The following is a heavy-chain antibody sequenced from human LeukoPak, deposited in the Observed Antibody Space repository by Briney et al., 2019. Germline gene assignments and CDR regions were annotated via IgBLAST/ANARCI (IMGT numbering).Heavy chain of an antibody. CDR3: AKFQYSSSWYSAGDAFDI. D-gene: IGHD6-13*01. V-gene: IGHV3-23*01. J-gene: IGHJ3*02. CDR1: GFTFSSYA. Sequence: GGSLRLSCAASGFTFSSYAMSWVRQAPGKGLEWVSAISGSGGSTYYADSVKGRFTISRDNSKNTLYLQMNSLRAEDTAVYYCAKFQYSSSWYSAGDAFDIWGQGTMVTVSS. CDR2: ISGSGGST.